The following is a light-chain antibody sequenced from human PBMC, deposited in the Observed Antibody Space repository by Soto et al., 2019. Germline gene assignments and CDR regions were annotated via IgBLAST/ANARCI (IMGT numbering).Light chain of an antibody. V-gene: IGKV3-11*01. CDR1: QSVSRD. J-gene: IGKJ5*01. CDR3: QQRSDWPQIT. CDR2: DTS. Sequence: EVVLTQSPGTLSLSPGETATLSCRASQSVSRDLAWYQQTPGQAPRLLIYDTSNRATGIPARFSGSGSGTDFTLTISSLEPEDFALYFCQQRSDWPQITFGQGTRLEIK.